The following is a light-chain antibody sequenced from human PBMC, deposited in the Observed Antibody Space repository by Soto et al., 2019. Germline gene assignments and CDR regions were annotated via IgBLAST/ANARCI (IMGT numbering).Light chain of an antibody. V-gene: IGKV1-6*01. Sequence: IQMTQPRSSLSASVGDRVAIICRASQGIRNDLGWYQQKPGKAPRRLIYVASSLQSGVPSRFSGSGSGTDFTVTISSLQPEDFATYSCQQYYNLPITFGQGTRLEI. J-gene: IGKJ5*01. CDR1: QGIRND. CDR3: QQYYNLPIT. CDR2: VAS.